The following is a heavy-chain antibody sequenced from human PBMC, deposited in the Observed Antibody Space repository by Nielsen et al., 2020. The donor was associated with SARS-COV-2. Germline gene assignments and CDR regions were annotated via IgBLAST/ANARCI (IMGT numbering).Heavy chain of an antibody. D-gene: IGHD2-2*01. CDR1: GFTFSSYW. CDR2: ISYDARNV. CDR3: AKGGVPASRSHYSYYYMDV. J-gene: IGHJ6*03. V-gene: IGHV3-30*18. Sequence: GGSLRLSCAASGFTFSSYWMSWVRQAPGKGLEWVAVISYDARNVDYADSVKGRFTISRDNSRSRLYLQMNSLRRGDTAVYFCAKGGVPASRSHYSYYYMDVWGKGTTVTVSS.